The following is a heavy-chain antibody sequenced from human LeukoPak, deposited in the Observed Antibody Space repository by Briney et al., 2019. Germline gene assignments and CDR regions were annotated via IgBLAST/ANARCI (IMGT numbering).Heavy chain of an antibody. CDR3: AREPHPEYSSSRAFDY. Sequence: ASVKVSRKASGYTFTSYYMHWVRQAPGQGLEWMGIINPSGGSTSYAQKFQGRVTMTRDTSTSTVYMELSSLRSEDTAVYYCAREPHPEYSSSRAFDYWGQGTLVTVSS. V-gene: IGHV1-46*01. J-gene: IGHJ4*02. D-gene: IGHD6-6*01. CDR2: INPSGGST. CDR1: GYTFTSYY.